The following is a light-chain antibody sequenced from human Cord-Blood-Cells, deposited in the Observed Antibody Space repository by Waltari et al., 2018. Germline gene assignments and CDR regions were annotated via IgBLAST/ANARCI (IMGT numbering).Light chain of an antibody. CDR1: QSISNW. CDR3: QQYNSYSPLT. J-gene: IGKJ4*01. V-gene: IGKV1-5*03. CDR2: KAS. Sequence: DLQLTQSPSTLSPSVRDRVTITCRASQSISNWLAWYQQKPGKAPKLLIYKASSLESGVPSRFSGSGSGTEFTLTISSLQPDDFATYYCQQYNSYSPLTFGGGTKVEIK.